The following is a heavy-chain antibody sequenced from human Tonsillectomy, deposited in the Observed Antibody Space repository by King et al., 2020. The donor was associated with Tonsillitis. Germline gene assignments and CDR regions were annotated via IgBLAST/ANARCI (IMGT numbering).Heavy chain of an antibody. CDR1: GFTFNNYG. Sequence: VQLVESGGGVVQPGGSLRLSCAASGFTFNNYGMHWVRQAPGKGLEWVAFIRYDGRNTDYADSVKGRFTISRDNSKSTLYLQMDSLRAEDTAVYYCAKDVWEARFGDVGYFDSWGQGTLVTVSS. J-gene: IGHJ4*02. D-gene: IGHD3-10*01. CDR2: IRYDGRNT. V-gene: IGHV3-30*02. CDR3: AKDVWEARFGDVGYFDS.